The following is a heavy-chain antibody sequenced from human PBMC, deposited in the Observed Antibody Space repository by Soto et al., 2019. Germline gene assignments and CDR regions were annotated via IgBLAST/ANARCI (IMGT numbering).Heavy chain of an antibody. CDR2: IKSRGSGGTT. J-gene: IGHJ6*04. V-gene: IGHV3-15*01. CDR1: GFYFIDAW. Sequence: ESGGGLVKPGGSLKLSCSASGFYFIDAWMGWVRQAPGKGLEWVARIKSRGSGGTTDYAAPVKGRFTISRDDSKNVIFLQMDSLKTDDTAVYYCNWNHDIYYRMDDWGKGTTVTVSS. D-gene: IGHD1-1*01. CDR3: NWNHDIYYRMDD.